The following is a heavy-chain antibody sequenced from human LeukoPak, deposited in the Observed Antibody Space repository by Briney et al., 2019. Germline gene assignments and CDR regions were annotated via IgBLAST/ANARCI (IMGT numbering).Heavy chain of an antibody. CDR1: GFTFSSYS. CDR2: ISGSSGTT. V-gene: IGHV3-48*04. Sequence: PGGSLRLSCAASGFTFSSYSMNWIRQAPGKGLEWVSYISGSSGTTYYADSVKGRFTISRDNAKNSLYLQMNSLRAEDTAVYCCAKNPARGRSFDYWGQGTLVTVSS. CDR3: AKNPARGRSFDY. J-gene: IGHJ4*02. D-gene: IGHD1-14*01.